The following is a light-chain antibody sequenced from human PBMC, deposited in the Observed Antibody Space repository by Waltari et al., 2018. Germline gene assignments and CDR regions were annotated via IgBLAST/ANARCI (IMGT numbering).Light chain of an antibody. J-gene: IGKJ4*01. CDR2: EAS. CDR3: QQYDVLPLT. Sequence: DIEMTQSPSSLSASVGDRLTITCQASQDIRNDLNWYQQKPGKAPKLLIYEASNLETGVPSRFSGRGSGTDFTFTITSLHPEDVATYYCQQYDVLPLTFGGGTRVEIK. CDR1: QDIRND. V-gene: IGKV1-33*01.